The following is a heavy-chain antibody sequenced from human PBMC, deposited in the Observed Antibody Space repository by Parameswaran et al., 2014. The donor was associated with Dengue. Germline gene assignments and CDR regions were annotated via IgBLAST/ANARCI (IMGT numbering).Heavy chain of an antibody. CDR2: ISAYNGNT. Sequence: WVRQAPGQGLEWMGWISAYNGNTNYAQKLQGRVTMTTDTSTSTAYMELKSLRSDDTAVYYCARRGGGEGADFDYWGQGTLVTVSS. CDR3: ARRGGGEGADFDY. J-gene: IGHJ4*02. D-gene: IGHD2-21*01. V-gene: IGHV1-18*01.